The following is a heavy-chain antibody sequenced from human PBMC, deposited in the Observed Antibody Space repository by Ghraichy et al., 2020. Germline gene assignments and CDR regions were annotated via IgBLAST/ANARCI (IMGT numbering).Heavy chain of an antibody. CDR2: ISGSGGST. CDR3: AKPLGYCSSTSCSEFDP. J-gene: IGHJ5*02. V-gene: IGHV3-23*01. Sequence: GESLNISCAASGFTFSSYAMSWVRQAPGKGLEWVSAISGSGGSTYYADSVKGRFTISRDNSKNTLYLQMNSLRAEDTAVYYCAKPLGYCSSTSCSEFDPWGQGTLVTVSS. D-gene: IGHD2-2*01. CDR1: GFTFSSYA.